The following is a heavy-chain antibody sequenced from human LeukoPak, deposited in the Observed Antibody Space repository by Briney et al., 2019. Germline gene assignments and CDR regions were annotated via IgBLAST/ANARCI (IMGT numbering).Heavy chain of an antibody. V-gene: IGHV4-34*01. D-gene: IGHD3-3*01. Sequence: SETLSLTCAVYGGSFSGYYWSWIRQPPGKGLEWIGEINHSGSTNYNPSLKSRATISVDTSKNQFSLKLSSVTAADTAVYYCARGASYDFWSGYPARTSYYYYMDVWGKGTTVTVSS. CDR2: INHSGST. J-gene: IGHJ6*03. CDR3: ARGASYDFWSGYPARTSYYYYMDV. CDR1: GGSFSGYY.